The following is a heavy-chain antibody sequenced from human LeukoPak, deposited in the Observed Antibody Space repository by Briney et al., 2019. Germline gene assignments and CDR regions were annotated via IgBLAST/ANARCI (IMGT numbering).Heavy chain of an antibody. CDR3: AKDSLWFGEGYYFDY. CDR2: ISVGGAKT. J-gene: IGHJ4*02. D-gene: IGHD3-10*01. V-gene: IGHV3-23*01. CDR1: GFTFTNYA. Sequence: GGSLRLSCAASGFTFTNYAMTWVRQATGKGLEWVSAISVGGAKTHYADSVKGRFTISRDNSKNTLYLQMNSLRAEDTAVYYCAKDSLWFGEGYYFDYWGQGTLVTVSS.